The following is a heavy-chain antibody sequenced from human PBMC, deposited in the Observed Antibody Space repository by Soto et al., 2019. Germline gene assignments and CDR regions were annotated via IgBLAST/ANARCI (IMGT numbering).Heavy chain of an antibody. J-gene: IGHJ6*02. CDR1: GFTFSDYY. Sequence: GGSLRLSCAASGFTFSDYYMSWIRQAPGKGLEWVSYISSSGSTIYYADSVKGRFTISRDNAKNSLYLQMNSLRAEDTAVYYCASPMLTGYYRRYYYYGMDVWGQGTTVTVSS. CDR3: ASPMLTGYYRRYYYYGMDV. CDR2: ISSSGSTI. D-gene: IGHD3-9*01. V-gene: IGHV3-11*01.